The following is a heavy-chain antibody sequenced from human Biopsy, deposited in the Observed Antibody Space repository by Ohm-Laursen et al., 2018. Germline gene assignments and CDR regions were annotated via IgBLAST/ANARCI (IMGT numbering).Heavy chain of an antibody. CDR2: INTYNANT. Sequence: ASAKVSCKASRYTLTIYGISWVRQAPGQRLGRMGWINTYNANTDYAQKVQGRVTMTTDTSTSTAYMELRSLRSDDTAVYYCARDYQPKIMTIHYYYYGMDVWGLGTTVTVSS. V-gene: IGHV1-18*01. D-gene: IGHD2-2*01. CDR3: ARDYQPKIMTIHYYYYGMDV. J-gene: IGHJ6*02. CDR1: RYTLTIYG.